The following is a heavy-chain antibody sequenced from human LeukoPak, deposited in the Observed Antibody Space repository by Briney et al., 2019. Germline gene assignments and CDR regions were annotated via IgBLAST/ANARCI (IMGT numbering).Heavy chain of an antibody. CDR1: GYTFTGYY. D-gene: IGHD2-15*01. J-gene: IGHJ6*02. CDR2: INPNSGGT. V-gene: IGHV1-2*02. CDR3: ARGFGVVAATRYYYGMDV. Sequence: GASVKVSCKASGYTFTGYYMHWVRQAPGQGLEWMGWINPNSGGTNYAQKFQGRVTMTRDTSISTAYMELSRLRSEDTAVYYCARGFGVVAATRYYYGMDVWGQGTTVTVSS.